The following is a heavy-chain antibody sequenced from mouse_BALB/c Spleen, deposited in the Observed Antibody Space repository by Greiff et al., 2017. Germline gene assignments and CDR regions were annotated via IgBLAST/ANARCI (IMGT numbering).Heavy chain of an antibody. CDR1: GYSITSGYY. CDR3: ARVTTAYFDY. J-gene: IGHJ2*01. CDR2: ISYDGSN. Sequence: EVQLVESGPGLVKPSQSLSLTCSVTGYSITSGYYWNWIRQFPGNKLEWMGYISYDGSNNYNPSLKNRISITRDTSKNQFFLKLNSVTTEDTATYYCARVTTAYFDYWGQGTTLTVSS. D-gene: IGHD1-2*01. V-gene: IGHV3-6*02.